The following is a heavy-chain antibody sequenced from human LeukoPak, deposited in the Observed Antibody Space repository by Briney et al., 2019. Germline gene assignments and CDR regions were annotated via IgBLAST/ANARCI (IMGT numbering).Heavy chain of an antibody. V-gene: IGHV4-59*01. CDR1: GGFISSYY. D-gene: IGHD2/OR15-2a*01. CDR3: ARRAAVIGLDY. J-gene: IGHJ4*02. Sequence: SETLSLTCTVSGGFISSYYWSWIRQPPGKGLEWIGYIYYSGSTNYNPSLKSRVTISVDTSKNQFSLKLSSVTAADTAVYYCARRAAVIGLDYWGQGTLVTVSS. CDR2: IYYSGST.